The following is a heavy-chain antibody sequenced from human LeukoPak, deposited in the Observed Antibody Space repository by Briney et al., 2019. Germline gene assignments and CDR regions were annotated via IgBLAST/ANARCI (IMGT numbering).Heavy chain of an antibody. CDR2: IYTSGST. CDR1: GGSISSGSYY. V-gene: IGHV4-61*02. CDR3: ASSAMDDSSGYYYVRGYDY. D-gene: IGHD3-22*01. J-gene: IGHJ4*02. Sequence: SETLSLTCTVSGGSISSGSYYWSWIRQPAGKGLEWIGRIYTSGSTNYNPSLKSRVTISVDTSKNQFSLKLSSVTPADTAVYYCASSAMDDSSGYYYVRGYDYWGQGTLVTVSS.